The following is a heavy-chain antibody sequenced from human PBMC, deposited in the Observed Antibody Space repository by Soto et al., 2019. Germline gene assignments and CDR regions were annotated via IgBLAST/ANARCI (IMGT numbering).Heavy chain of an antibody. J-gene: IGHJ4*02. D-gene: IGHD3-9*01. Sequence: EVQLVQSGGGVVQPGESLRLSCAASGFSFSSYWMSWVRQAPGKGPEWLASIKQDGSEEYSADSVKGRFTISRDSAKTSLYLQMNSLGAEDTAVYYCARDFDRTPGIYWGQGTLVTVSS. CDR3: ARDFDRTPGIY. CDR1: GFSFSSYW. V-gene: IGHV3-7*04. CDR2: IKQDGSEE.